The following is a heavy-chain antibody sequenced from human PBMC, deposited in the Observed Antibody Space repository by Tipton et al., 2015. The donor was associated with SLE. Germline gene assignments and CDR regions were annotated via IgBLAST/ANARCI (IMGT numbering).Heavy chain of an antibody. CDR1: GYSISSGYY. Sequence: LRLSCAVSGYSISSGYYWGWIRQPPGKGLEWIGRIYHSGSTYYNPSLKSRVTISVDTSKNQFSLKLSSVTAADTAVYYCARHQGGFDYWGQGTLVTVSS. CDR2: IYHSGST. J-gene: IGHJ4*02. V-gene: IGHV4-38-2*01. CDR3: ARHQGGFDY.